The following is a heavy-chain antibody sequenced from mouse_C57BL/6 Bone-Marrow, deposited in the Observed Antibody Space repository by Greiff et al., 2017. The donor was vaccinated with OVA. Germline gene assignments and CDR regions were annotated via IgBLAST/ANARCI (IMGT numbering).Heavy chain of an antibody. V-gene: IGHV5-17*01. D-gene: IGHD2-5*01. J-gene: IGHJ2*01. Sequence: EVKLVESGGGLVKPGGSLKLSCAASGFTFSDYGMHWVRQAPEKGLEWVAYISSGSSTIYYAATVKGRFTISRDNAKNTLFLQKTRLRSEDTAMYYCARKVTTHYFDYWGQGTTLTVSS. CDR2: ISSGSSTI. CDR3: ARKVTTHYFDY. CDR1: GFTFSDYG.